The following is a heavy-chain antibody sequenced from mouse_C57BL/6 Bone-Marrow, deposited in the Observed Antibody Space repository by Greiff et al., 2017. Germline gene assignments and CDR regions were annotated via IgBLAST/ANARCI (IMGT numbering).Heavy chain of an antibody. Sequence: EVKVEESGGGLVQPGESLKLSCESNEYEFPSHDMSWVRKTPEKRLELVAAINSDGGSTYYPDTMARRFIISRDNTKKTLYLQMSSLRSEDTALYYCARQGYGGYFDVWGTGTTVTVSS. CDR3: ARQGYGGYFDV. V-gene: IGHV5-2*03. CDR1: EYEFPSHD. D-gene: IGHD1-1*02. CDR2: INSDGGST. J-gene: IGHJ1*03.